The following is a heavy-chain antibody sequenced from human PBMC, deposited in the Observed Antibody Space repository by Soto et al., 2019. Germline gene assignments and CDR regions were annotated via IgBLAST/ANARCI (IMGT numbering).Heavy chain of an antibody. CDR1: GGTFSSYA. J-gene: IGHJ6*02. V-gene: IGHV1-69*13. Sequence: SVKVSCKASGGTFSSYAISWVRQAPGQGLEWMGGIIPIFGTANYAQKFQGRVTITADESTSTAYMELSSLRAEDTAVYYCAKVHRGDIVLVPAADPVLSSYYGMDVWGQGTTVTVSS. D-gene: IGHD2-2*01. CDR3: AKVHRGDIVLVPAADPVLSSYYGMDV. CDR2: IIPIFGTA.